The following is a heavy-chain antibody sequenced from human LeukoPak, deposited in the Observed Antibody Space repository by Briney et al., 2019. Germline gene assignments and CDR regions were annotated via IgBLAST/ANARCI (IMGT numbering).Heavy chain of an antibody. CDR2: INPNSGGT. D-gene: IGHD3-10*01. Sequence: ASVKVSCKASGYIFTNYGISWVRQAPGQGLEWMGWINPNSGGTNYAQKFQGRVTMTRDTSISTAYMELSRLRSDDTAVYYCAREGRYYYGSGSSFLDVWGKGTTVTISS. CDR1: GYIFTNYG. V-gene: IGHV1-2*02. CDR3: AREGRYYYGSGSSFLDV. J-gene: IGHJ6*04.